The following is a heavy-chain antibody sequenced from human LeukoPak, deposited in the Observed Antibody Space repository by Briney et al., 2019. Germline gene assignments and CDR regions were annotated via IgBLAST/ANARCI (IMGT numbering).Heavy chain of an antibody. D-gene: IGHD5-24*01. J-gene: IGHJ4*02. Sequence: SVKVSCKASGCTFSNYIITWVRQAPGQGLEWMGRINPTHGIKNYAQKFQGRITITADTSATTAFMELISLRSDDTAVYYCARAQRDDYNPDCWGQRTLVTVPS. V-gene: IGHV1-69*02. CDR2: INPTHGIK. CDR3: ARAQRDDYNPDC. CDR1: GCTFSNYI.